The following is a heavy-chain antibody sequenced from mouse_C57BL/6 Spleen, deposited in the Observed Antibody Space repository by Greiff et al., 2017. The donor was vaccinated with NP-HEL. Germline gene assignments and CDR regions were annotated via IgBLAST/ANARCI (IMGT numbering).Heavy chain of an antibody. CDR2: IDPSDSYT. CDR1: GYTFTSYW. CDR3: ARVYYGSSYGWFAY. D-gene: IGHD1-1*01. V-gene: IGHV1-59*01. J-gene: IGHJ3*01. Sequence: QVQLQQPGAELVRPGTSVKLSCKASGYTFTSYWMHWVKQRPGQGLEWIGVIDPSDSYTNYNQKFKGKATLTVDTSSSTAYMQLSSLTSEDSAVYYCARVYYGSSYGWFAYWGQGTLVTVSA.